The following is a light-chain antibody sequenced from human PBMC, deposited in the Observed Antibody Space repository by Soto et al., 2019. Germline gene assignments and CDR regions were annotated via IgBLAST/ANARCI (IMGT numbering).Light chain of an antibody. CDR1: QTISNY. CDR3: QEYYIYAT. V-gene: IGKV1-5*03. J-gene: IGKJ1*01. CDR2: GSS. Sequence: DIQMTQSPSTLSASVGDRVTITCRASQTISNYLTWYQQRPGKAPKLLIYGSSILQNGVPSRFSGSGSGTDFTLTISSLQPDDFATYYCQEYYIYATFGQGTRVEI.